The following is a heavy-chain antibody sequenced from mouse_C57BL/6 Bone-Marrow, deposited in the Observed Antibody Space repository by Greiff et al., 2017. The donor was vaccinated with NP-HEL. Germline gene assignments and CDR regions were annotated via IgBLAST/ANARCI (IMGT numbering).Heavy chain of an antibody. D-gene: IGHD1-1*01. CDR3: ASLAQHYYGSSYYWYGDV. Sequence: EVQLQQPGAELVKPGASVKLSCTASGFNIKDYYMHWVKQRTEQGLEWIGRIDPEDGETKYAPKFKGKATITADTSSNTAYLQLSSLTSEDTAVYYCASLAQHYYGSSYYWYGDVWGTGTTVTGSS. V-gene: IGHV14-2*01. CDR2: IDPEDGET. J-gene: IGHJ1*03. CDR1: GFNIKDYY.